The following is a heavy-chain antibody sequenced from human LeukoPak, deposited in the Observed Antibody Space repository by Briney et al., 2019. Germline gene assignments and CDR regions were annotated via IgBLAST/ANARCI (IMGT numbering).Heavy chain of an antibody. V-gene: IGHV3-48*04. J-gene: IGHJ4*02. Sequence: GGSLRLSCAASGFTFNGYSMNWVRQVPGKGLEWISYITSSSGTIYYADSVKGRFTISRDNANKSLYLQMNSLRAEDTAVYYCARIRSGSYSAFDYWGQGTLVTVSP. CDR2: ITSSSGTI. D-gene: IGHD1-26*01. CDR1: GFTFNGYS. CDR3: ARIRSGSYSAFDY.